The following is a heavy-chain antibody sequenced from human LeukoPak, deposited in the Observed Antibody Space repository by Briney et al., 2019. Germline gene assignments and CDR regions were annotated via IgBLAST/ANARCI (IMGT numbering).Heavy chain of an antibody. CDR3: AGKYYYHSSGYFYVDY. D-gene: IGHD3-22*01. J-gene: IGHJ4*02. CDR2: IHHSGST. CDR1: GYSISSGYY. Sequence: SETLSLTCAVSGYSISSGYYRGWIRQTPGKGLEWIGSIHHSGSTYYNPSLKSRVTILMDTSKNHFSLKLNSVTAADTAVYYCAGKYYYHSSGYFYVDYWGQGTLVTVSS. V-gene: IGHV4-38-2*01.